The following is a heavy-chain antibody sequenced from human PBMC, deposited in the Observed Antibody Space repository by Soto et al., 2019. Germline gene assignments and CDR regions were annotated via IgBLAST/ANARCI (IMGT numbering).Heavy chain of an antibody. J-gene: IGHJ6*02. V-gene: IGHV4-39*01. CDR1: GGCMSSSSYY. CDR3: ARSFGDPYSSSRARPYYYYYYGIDV. Sequence: SESLSLTCTVSGGCMSSSSYYWGWIRQPPGKGLEWIGSIYYSGSTYYNPSLKSRVTISVDTSKNQFSLKLSSVTAADTAVYYCARSFGDPYSSSRARPYYYYYYGIDVWGQGTTVTVSS. D-gene: IGHD6-13*01. CDR2: IYYSGST.